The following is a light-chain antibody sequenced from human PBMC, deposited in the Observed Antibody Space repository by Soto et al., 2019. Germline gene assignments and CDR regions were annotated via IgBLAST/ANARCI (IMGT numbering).Light chain of an antibody. V-gene: IGLV2-14*01. CDR2: DVS. CDR3: SSYTSSSTYV. J-gene: IGLJ1*01. Sequence: QSALTQPASVSGSPGQSITISCTGTSSDVGGYNYVSWYQQYPGKVPKLMIYDVSYRPSGVSNRFSGSKSGNTASLTISGLQAEHEADYYCSSYTSSSTYVFGTGTKVTVL. CDR1: SSDVGGYNY.